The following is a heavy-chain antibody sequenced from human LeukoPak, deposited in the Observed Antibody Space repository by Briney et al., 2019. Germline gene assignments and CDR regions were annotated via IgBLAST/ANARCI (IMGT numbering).Heavy chain of an antibody. V-gene: IGHV3-23*01. CDR1: GFTFSSYA. CDR2: ISGSGAST. Sequence: GGSLTLSCAASGFTFSSYAMRWARHPPGKWLEWVSAISGSGASTYYADSVKGRFTISRDNSKNTLYLQMKSLRADDTAVYYCAKGRGSYSSSREVRYYYYAMDVWGQGTTVTVSS. J-gene: IGHJ6*02. D-gene: IGHD6-13*01. CDR3: AKGRGSYSSSREVRYYYYAMDV.